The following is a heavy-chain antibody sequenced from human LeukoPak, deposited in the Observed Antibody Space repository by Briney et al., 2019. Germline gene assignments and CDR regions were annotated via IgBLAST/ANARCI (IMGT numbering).Heavy chain of an antibody. V-gene: IGHV1-18*01. CDR3: ARVRGYSSRGYFDY. J-gene: IGHJ4*02. CDR1: GYTFTSYG. Sequence: ASVKVSCKASGYTFTSYGISWVRQAPGQGLEWMGWISAYNGNTNYAQKLQGRVTMTTDTSTSTAYMELRSLRSDDTGVYYCARVRGYSSRGYFDYWGQGTLVTVSS. D-gene: IGHD5-18*01. CDR2: ISAYNGNT.